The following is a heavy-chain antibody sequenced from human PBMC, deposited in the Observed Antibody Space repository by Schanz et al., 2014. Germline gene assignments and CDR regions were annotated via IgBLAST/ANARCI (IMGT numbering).Heavy chain of an antibody. D-gene: IGHD3-3*01. CDR3: ARYGFRKFGVVYGLAV. CDR1: GFTFADYY. J-gene: IGHJ6*02. CDR2: VSSYDTTV. Sequence: VQLEESGGGLFKPGGSLRLSCAGSGFTFADYYMTWIRQAPGKGLEWISYVSSYDTTVSYADSVKGRFTISRDNAKNSVYLQMNSPRVEDTAVYYCARYGFRKFGVVYGLAVWGQGTTVTVS. V-gene: IGHV3-11*01.